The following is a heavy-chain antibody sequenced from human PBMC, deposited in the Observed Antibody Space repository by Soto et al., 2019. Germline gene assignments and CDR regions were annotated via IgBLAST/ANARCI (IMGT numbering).Heavy chain of an antibody. Sequence: GESLNISCKASGFRFTSYWIGWVRQVPGKGLECMGIIYPRDSDTRYNPSFQGQVTISVDESINTAYLQWSSLKTSDTAMYYCARTGVADAFDSWGQGTMVTVSS. V-gene: IGHV5-51*01. D-gene: IGHD3-3*01. CDR3: ARTGVADAFDS. CDR1: GFRFTSYW. CDR2: IYPRDSDT. J-gene: IGHJ3*02.